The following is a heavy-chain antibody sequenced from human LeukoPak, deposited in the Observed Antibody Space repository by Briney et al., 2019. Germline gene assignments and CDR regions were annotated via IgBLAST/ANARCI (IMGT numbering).Heavy chain of an antibody. CDR3: ARPSGSYYNWFDP. J-gene: IGHJ5*02. CDR1: GYSFTSYW. V-gene: IGHV5-51*01. D-gene: IGHD3-10*01. Sequence: GESLKISCKGSGYSFTSYWIGRVRQMPGKGLEWMGIIYPGDSDTRYSPSFQGQVAISADKSISTAYLQWSSLKASDTAMYYCARPSGSYYNWFDPWGQGTLVTVSS. CDR2: IYPGDSDT.